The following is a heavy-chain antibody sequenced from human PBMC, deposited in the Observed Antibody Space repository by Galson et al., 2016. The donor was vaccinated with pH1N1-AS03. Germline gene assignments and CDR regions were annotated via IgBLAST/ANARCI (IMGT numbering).Heavy chain of an antibody. D-gene: IGHD2-8*02. V-gene: IGHV3-7*01. CDR1: GFTFSNYW. CDR3: ARRQYPGPPRGGLDV. CDR2: IKRDGSET. Sequence: SLRLSCAASGFTFSNYWMTWVRQAPGKGLEWVANIKRDGSETYYVDSVKGRFTISRDNAKDSLYLPMNSLRADDTAVYHCARRQYPGPPRGGLDVWGQGTTVTVSS. J-gene: IGHJ6*02.